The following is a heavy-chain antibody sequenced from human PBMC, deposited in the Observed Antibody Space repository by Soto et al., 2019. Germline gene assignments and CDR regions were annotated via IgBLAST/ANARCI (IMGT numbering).Heavy chain of an antibody. V-gene: IGHV3-15*07. CDR3: TTDRSCSGGSCYYRPYNFDN. CDR2: IKSKTDGGTT. Sequence: WGSLRLSGAASGFPFSKGGENWVCQAPGKGLEWVGRIKSKTDGGTTDYAAPVKGRFTISRDDSKNTLYLQMNSLKTEDTAVYYCTTDRSCSGGSCYYRPYNFDNWGQGTLVTLS. D-gene: IGHD2-15*01. CDR1: GFPFSKGG. J-gene: IGHJ4*02.